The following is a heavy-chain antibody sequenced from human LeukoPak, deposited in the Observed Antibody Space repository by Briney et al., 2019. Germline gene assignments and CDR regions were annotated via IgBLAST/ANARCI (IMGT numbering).Heavy chain of an antibody. CDR3: VRRVNDQQLGHTWSDP. Sequence: SETLSLTCAVYGGSFSGYYWSWIRQPPGKGLEWIGEINHSGSTNYNPSLKSRVTISVDTSKNQFSLKLSSVTAADTAVYYCVRRVNDQQLGHTWSDPWGQGTLVTVSS. CDR2: INHSGST. J-gene: IGHJ5*02. CDR1: GGSFSGYY. V-gene: IGHV4-34*01. D-gene: IGHD6-13*01.